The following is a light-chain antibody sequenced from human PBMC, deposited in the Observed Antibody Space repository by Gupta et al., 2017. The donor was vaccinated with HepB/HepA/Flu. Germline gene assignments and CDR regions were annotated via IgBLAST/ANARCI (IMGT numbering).Light chain of an antibody. V-gene: IGKV3-11*01. CDR2: ATS. J-gene: IGKJ5*01. CDR3: QHRTNWPPSIT. CDR1: PSAVSH. Sequence: EVVLTPSLPTLSLSPGERSTLSCRSSPSAVSHLDWYQQKPGHAHRLLIYATSNRATGIPARFRGSGSGTDFTLTISSLEPEDFELYYCQHRTNWPPSITFGQGTRLEIK.